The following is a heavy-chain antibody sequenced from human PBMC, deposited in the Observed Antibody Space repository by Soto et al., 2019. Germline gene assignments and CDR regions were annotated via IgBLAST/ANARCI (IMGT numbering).Heavy chain of an antibody. J-gene: IGHJ6*02. D-gene: IGHD3-10*01. CDR1: GYNFTSYW. Sequence: PGDSLKISCKGSGYNFTSYWISWVRQMPGKGLEWMGKIDPSDSYSKNSPSFEGHVTLSADKAISTAYLQWSSLKASDTAMYYCARFPNFYGSGSYVAMDVWGQGTTVTSP. CDR3: ARFPNFYGSGSYVAMDV. CDR2: IDPSDSYS. V-gene: IGHV5-10-1*01.